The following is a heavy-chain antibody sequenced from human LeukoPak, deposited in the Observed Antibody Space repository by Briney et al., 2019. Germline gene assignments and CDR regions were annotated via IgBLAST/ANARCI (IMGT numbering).Heavy chain of an antibody. Sequence: PSETLSLTCTVSGGSISSSGYCWGWIRQPPGKGLDGIGSIYYSGSTYYHPSLKSRVTISVDTSKNQFSLKLSSVTAADTALYYCARHSYDNYGHFDYWGQGTLVTVSS. CDR2: IYYSGST. CDR1: GGSISSSGYC. D-gene: IGHD4-17*01. CDR3: ARHSYDNYGHFDY. J-gene: IGHJ4*02. V-gene: IGHV4-39*01.